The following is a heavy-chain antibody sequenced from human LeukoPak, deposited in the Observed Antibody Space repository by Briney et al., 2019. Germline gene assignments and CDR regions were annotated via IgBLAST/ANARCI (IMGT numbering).Heavy chain of an antibody. V-gene: IGHV3-21*01. CDR2: VSTSGSFI. D-gene: IGHD7-27*01. Sequence: GVSLRLSCTASGFAFRSYSMNWVRQTPGKGLEWVSSVSTSGSFISDADSVKGRFTISRDNAKNSLYLQMNSLRAEDTAIYFCATESGDRAFDIWGQGTVVTVSS. CDR3: ATESGDRAFDI. J-gene: IGHJ3*02. CDR1: GFAFRSYS.